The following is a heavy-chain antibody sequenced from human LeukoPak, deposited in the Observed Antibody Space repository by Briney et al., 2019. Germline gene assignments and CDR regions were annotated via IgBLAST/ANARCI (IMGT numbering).Heavy chain of an antibody. D-gene: IGHD3-10*01. V-gene: IGHV1-8*01. CDR1: GYTFTSYD. J-gene: IGHJ4*02. Sequence: GASVKVSCKASGYTFTSYDINWVRQATGQGLEWMGWMNPNSGNTGYAQKFQGRVTMTRNTSISTAYMELSSLRSEDTAVYYCARGYGYYYGSGSYYSDCWGQGILVTVSS. CDR2: MNPNSGNT. CDR3: ARGYGYYYGSGSYYSDC.